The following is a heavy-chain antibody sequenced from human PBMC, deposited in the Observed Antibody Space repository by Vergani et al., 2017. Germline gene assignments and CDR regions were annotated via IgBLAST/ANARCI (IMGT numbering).Heavy chain of an antibody. CDR2: IRYDGSSE. Sequence: QVQILQSGGGVVQPGGSLRLSCTLSGFTLNTYGIHWVRQAPGKGLEWVSFIRYDGSSEYYGDSVKGRFTISRDNSKNTLYLQMNSLRAEDTAVYYCAKDLKDCSSTSCYPYNWFDPWGQGTLVTVSS. CDR1: GFTLNTYG. D-gene: IGHD2-2*01. V-gene: IGHV3-30*02. CDR3: AKDLKDCSSTSCYPYNWFDP. J-gene: IGHJ5*02.